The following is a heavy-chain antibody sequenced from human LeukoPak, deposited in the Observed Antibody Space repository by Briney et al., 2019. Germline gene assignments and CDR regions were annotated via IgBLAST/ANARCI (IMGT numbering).Heavy chain of an antibody. D-gene: IGHD6-19*01. Sequence: GGSLRLSCTASGFTFSNYWMRWVRQAPGKGLEWVANIKQDGSQIYYVDSLRGRFTISRDNAKNSVYLQMNSLRAENTAVYYCARIGYSSSCWDYWGQGTLVTVSS. CDR1: GFTFSNYW. J-gene: IGHJ4*02. CDR3: ARIGYSSSCWDY. CDR2: IKQDGSQI. V-gene: IGHV3-7*01.